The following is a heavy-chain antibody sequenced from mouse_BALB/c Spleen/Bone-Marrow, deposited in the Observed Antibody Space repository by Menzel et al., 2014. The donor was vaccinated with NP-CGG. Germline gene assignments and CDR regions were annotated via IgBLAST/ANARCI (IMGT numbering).Heavy chain of an antibody. CDR2: INPDSSTI. V-gene: IGHV4-1*02. Sequence: EVQLQESGGALVQPGGSLKLSCAASGFDFSRYWMSWVRQAPGKGLEWIGEINPDSSTINYTPSLKDKFIISRDNAKNTLYLQMNKVRSKDAALYFCARLGYYGAVDYWGQGTSITVSS. J-gene: IGHJ4*01. CDR1: GFDFSRYW. D-gene: IGHD1-1*01. CDR3: ARLGYYGAVDY.